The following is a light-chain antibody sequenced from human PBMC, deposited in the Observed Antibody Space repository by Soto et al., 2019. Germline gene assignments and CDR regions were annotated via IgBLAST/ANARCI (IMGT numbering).Light chain of an antibody. Sequence: EIVMTQSPATLPVSPEERVTLSCRASQSVSSSLAWYQQKPGQAPRLLIYAASSRATGVPARFSGSGSGTEFTLTISSLQSEDFAVYYCQQYNNWVTFGGGTQVEIK. CDR3: QQYNNWVT. J-gene: IGKJ4*01. V-gene: IGKV3-15*01. CDR2: AAS. CDR1: QSVSSS.